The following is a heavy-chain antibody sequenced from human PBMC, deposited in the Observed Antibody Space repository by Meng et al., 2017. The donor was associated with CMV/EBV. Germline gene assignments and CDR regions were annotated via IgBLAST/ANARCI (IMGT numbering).Heavy chain of an antibody. CDR2: ISSSSTI. Sequence: GESLKISCAASGFTFSDYYMNWVRQAPGKGLEWVSSISSSSTIYYADSVKGRFTISRDNAKNSLYLQMNSLRAEDTAVYYCARGITMIVVVIDPNAFDIWGQGTMVTVSS. CDR1: GFTFSDYY. J-gene: IGHJ3*02. CDR3: ARGITMIVVVIDPNAFDI. D-gene: IGHD3-22*01. V-gene: IGHV3-69-1*02.